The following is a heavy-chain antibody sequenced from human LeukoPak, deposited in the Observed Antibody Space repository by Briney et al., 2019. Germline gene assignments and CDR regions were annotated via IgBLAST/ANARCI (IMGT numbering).Heavy chain of an antibody. V-gene: IGHV3-43*01. Sequence: GSLRLSCAASGFTFDDYSMHWVRQAPGKGLEWVSLISWDGGSTYYAGSVKGRFTISRDNSKNSLSLQMNSLRPEDTALYYCAKDGKNYFDYWGQGTLVTVSS. CDR3: AKDGKNYFDY. J-gene: IGHJ4*02. CDR1: GFTFDDYS. CDR2: ISWDGGST.